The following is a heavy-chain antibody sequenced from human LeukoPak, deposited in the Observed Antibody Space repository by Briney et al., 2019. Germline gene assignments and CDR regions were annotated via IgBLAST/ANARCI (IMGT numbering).Heavy chain of an antibody. CDR1: GFTVRSNQ. CDR3: VQIPGGGY. Sequence: GGPLSLSCAASGFTVRSNQMPWVRQAPGKGLEWVSIIYGSGSTYYADSVKGRFTISRDNSKNMVYLQLNSLRAEDTAIFYCVQIPGGGYWGQGTLVTVSS. CDR2: IYGSGST. D-gene: IGHD5-24*01. V-gene: IGHV3-53*01. J-gene: IGHJ4*02.